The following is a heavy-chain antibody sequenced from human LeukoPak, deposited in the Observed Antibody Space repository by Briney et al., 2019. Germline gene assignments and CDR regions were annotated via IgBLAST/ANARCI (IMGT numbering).Heavy chain of an antibody. V-gene: IGHV3-23*01. CDR1: GFTFSSYA. CDR2: IRGSGGST. J-gene: IGHJ4*02. CDR3: AKGDTIQYFDY. Sequence: GGSLRLSCAASGFTFSSYAMRWVRQAPAKGLEWVSAIRGSGGSTYYADSVKRRFTISRDNSKNTLYLQMNSLRAEDTAVYYCAKGDTIQYFDYWGQGTLVTVSS. D-gene: IGHD2-21*01.